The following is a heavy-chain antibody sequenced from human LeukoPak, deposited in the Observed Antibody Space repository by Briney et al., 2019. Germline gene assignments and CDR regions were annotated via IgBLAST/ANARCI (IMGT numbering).Heavy chain of an antibody. CDR1: GGSISSGGYS. J-gene: IGHJ3*02. Sequence: SQTLSLTCTVSGGSISSGGYSWSWIRQHPGKGLECIGYIYYSGSTYYNPTLKSRVTISVDTSKNQFSLKLSSVTAADTAVYYCARGEYQLLLGAFDIWGQGTMVTVSS. V-gene: IGHV4-31*03. CDR2: IYYSGST. D-gene: IGHD2-2*01. CDR3: ARGEYQLLLGAFDI.